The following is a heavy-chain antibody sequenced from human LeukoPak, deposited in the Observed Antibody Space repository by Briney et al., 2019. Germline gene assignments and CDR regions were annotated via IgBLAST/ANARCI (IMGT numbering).Heavy chain of an antibody. D-gene: IGHD6-6*01. CDR1: GGSISSYY. J-gene: IGHJ6*03. V-gene: IGHV4-59*01. Sequence: SETLSLTCTVSGGSISSYYWSWIRQPPGKGLEWIGCIYYSGSTNYNPSLKSRVTISVDTSKNQFSLKLSSVTAADTAVYYCARTTIAARRYMDVWGKGTTVTVSS. CDR2: IYYSGST. CDR3: ARTTIAARRYMDV.